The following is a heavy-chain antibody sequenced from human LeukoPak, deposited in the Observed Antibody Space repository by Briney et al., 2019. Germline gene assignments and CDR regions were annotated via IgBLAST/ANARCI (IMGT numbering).Heavy chain of an antibody. D-gene: IGHD3-10*01. J-gene: IGHJ4*02. CDR3: AKDIGIALRGATFEN. CDR2: LSWNGATV. CDR1: GFTFDDYA. V-gene: IGHV3-9*01. Sequence: GRSLRLSCAASGFTFDDYAMHWVRQAPGKGLEWVSGLSWNGATVGYADSVKGRFTISRDNTKNSLYLQMSSLKTEDTALYYCAKDIGIALRGATFENWGQGTLVTVSS.